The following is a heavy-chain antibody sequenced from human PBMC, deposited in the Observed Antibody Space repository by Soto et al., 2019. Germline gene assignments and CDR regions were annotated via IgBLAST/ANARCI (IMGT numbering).Heavy chain of an antibody. CDR1: GGSISSYY. CDR3: AREQREIFGVVIHDY. CDR2: IYYSGST. Sequence: SETLSLTCTVSGGSISSYYWSWIRQPPGKGLEWIGYIYYSGSTNYNPSLKSRVTISVDTSKNQFSLKLSSVTAADTAVYYCAREQREIFGVVIHDYWGQGTLVTV. J-gene: IGHJ4*02. D-gene: IGHD3-3*01. V-gene: IGHV4-59*01.